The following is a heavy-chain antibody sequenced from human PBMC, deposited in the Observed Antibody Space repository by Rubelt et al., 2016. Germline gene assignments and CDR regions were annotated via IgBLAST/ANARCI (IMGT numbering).Heavy chain of an antibody. D-gene: IGHD6-19*01. J-gene: IGHJ4*02. CDR2: ISAYDGNT. Sequence: QIQLVQSGPEVEKPGASVKVSCKASGYTFISYGISWIRQAPGQGLEWMGWISAYDGNTNYAQKVQGGVTRPTATSTGTAYMELRSLRSDDTAVYYCAREPRSHVSDWYPVVPRLDHWGQGTLVTVSS. CDR1: GYTFISYG. CDR3: AREPRSHVSDWYPVVPRLDH. V-gene: IGHV1-18*01.